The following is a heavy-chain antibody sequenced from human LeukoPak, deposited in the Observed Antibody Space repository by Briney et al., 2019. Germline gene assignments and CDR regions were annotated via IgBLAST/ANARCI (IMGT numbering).Heavy chain of an antibody. CDR1: GFTFSSYA. Sequence: EGSLRLSCAASGFTFSSYAMSWVRQAPGKGLEWVSAISGSGGSTYYADPVKGRFTISRDNSKNKLYLQMNSLRAEDTAVYYCAKVRGSYPRYYFDYWGQGTLVTVSS. D-gene: IGHD1-26*01. CDR3: AKVRGSYPRYYFDY. V-gene: IGHV3-23*01. CDR2: ISGSGGST. J-gene: IGHJ4*02.